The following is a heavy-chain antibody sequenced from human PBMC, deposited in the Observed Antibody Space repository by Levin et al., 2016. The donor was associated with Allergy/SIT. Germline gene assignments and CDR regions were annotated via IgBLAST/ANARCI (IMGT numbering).Heavy chain of an antibody. J-gene: IGHJ4*02. Sequence: GGSLRLSCAASGFTVSSNYMSWVRQAPGKGLEWVSAIYSGGSTYYADSVKGRFTISRDNSKNTLYLQMNSLRAEDTAVYYCARDDSSGYSDYWGQGTLVTVSS. CDR2: IYSGGST. CDR3: ARDDSSGYSDY. CDR1: GFTVSSNY. V-gene: IGHV3-53*01. D-gene: IGHD3-22*01.